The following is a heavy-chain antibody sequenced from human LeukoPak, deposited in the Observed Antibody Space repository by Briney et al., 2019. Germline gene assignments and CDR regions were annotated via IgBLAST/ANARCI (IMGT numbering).Heavy chain of an antibody. CDR3: AKGKGLISGKYYFDY. J-gene: IGHJ4*02. V-gene: IGHV3-30*02. Sequence: PGGSLRLSCAASGFTFSDYAIHWVRQAPGKGLEWVGFIWYDGSNNYHADSVKGRFTISRDNSNNMVYLQMNSLRSEDTAVYYCAKGKGLISGKYYFDYWGQGALVTVPS. CDR2: IWYDGSNN. CDR1: GFTFSDYA. D-gene: IGHD1-26*01.